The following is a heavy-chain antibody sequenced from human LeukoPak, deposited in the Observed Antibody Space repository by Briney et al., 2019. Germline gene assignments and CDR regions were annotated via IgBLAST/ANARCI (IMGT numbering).Heavy chain of an antibody. CDR3: AKSNYYDSSGYDGAFDY. J-gene: IGHJ4*02. CDR2: IYPGDSDT. Sequence: GESLKISCKGSGYSFTSYWIGWVRQMPGKGLEWMGIIYPGDSDTKYGPSFQGQVTISADKSISTAYLQWSSLKASDTAMYYCAKSNYYDSSGYDGAFDYGGQGTLVTVSS. D-gene: IGHD3-22*01. V-gene: IGHV5-51*01. CDR1: GYSFTSYW.